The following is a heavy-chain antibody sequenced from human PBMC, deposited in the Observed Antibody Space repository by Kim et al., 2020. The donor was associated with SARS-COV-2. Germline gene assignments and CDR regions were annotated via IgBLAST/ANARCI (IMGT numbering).Heavy chain of an antibody. CDR1: GYTFTSYA. D-gene: IGHD6-19*01. CDR3: AREIAVAGGYYGMDV. V-gene: IGHV1-3*01. Sequence: ASVKVSCKASGYTFTSYAMHWVRQAPGQRLEWMGWINAGNGNTKYSQKFQGRVTITRDTSASTAYMELSSLRSEDTAVYYCAREIAVAGGYYGMDVWGQGTTVTVSS. J-gene: IGHJ6*02. CDR2: INAGNGNT.